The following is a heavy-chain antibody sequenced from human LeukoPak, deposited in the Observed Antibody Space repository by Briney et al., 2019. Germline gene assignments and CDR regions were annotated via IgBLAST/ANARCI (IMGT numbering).Heavy chain of an antibody. D-gene: IGHD2-2*01. V-gene: IGHV3-48*03. CDR3: ARIPAGCSSTSCYEYDFWSGYLMDV. CDR2: ISSSCSTI. CDR1: GFTFSSYE. Sequence: GGSLRLSCAASGFTFSSYEMNGVRQAPGKGLDLVSYISSSCSTIYYADSVKGRFTISRDNAKNSLYLQMNSLRAEDKDVYYCARIPAGCSSTSCYEYDFWSGYLMDVWGKGTTVTVSS. J-gene: IGHJ6*03.